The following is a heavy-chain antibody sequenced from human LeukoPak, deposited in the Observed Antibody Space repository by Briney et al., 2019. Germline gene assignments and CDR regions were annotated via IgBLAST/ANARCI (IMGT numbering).Heavy chain of an antibody. CDR1: GYTFTSYG. D-gene: IGHD3-9*01. CDR2: ISAYNGNT. CDR3: ARTETYYDIFTGYYYFDY. J-gene: IGHJ4*02. V-gene: IGHV1-18*01. Sequence: ASVKVSCKASGYTFTSYGISWVRQAPGQGLEWMGWISAYNGNTNYAQKLQGRVTMTTDTSTSTAYMELRSLRSDDTAVYYCARTETYYDIFTGYYYFDYWGQGTLVTVSS.